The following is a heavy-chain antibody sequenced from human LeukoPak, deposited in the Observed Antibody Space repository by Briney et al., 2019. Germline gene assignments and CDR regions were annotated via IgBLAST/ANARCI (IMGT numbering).Heavy chain of an antibody. CDR1: GFTFDDYA. J-gene: IGHJ4*02. D-gene: IGHD3-16*01. CDR3: ARGAYQFEY. CDR2: IRKQAYGGTT. Sequence: GRSLGLSCTASGFTFDDYAMSWFRQAPGKGLEWVGLIRKQAYGGTTEYAASVKGRFIISRDDSKSIAYLQMNSLKTEDTALYYCARGAYQFEYWGQGILATVSS. V-gene: IGHV3-49*03.